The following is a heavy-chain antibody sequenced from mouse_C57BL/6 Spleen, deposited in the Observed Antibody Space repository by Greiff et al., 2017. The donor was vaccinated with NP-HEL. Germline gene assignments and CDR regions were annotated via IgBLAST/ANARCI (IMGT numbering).Heavy chain of an antibody. Sequence: QVQLQQSGPELVKPGASVKISCKASGYAFSSSWMNWVKQRPGKGLEWIGRIYPGDGDTNYNGKFKGKATLTADKSSSTAYMQLSSLTSEDSAVYFCASLSDYYGSSSWYWGHGTTLTVSS. J-gene: IGHJ2*01. CDR1: GYAFSSSW. V-gene: IGHV1-82*01. CDR2: IYPGDGDT. D-gene: IGHD1-1*01. CDR3: ASLSDYYGSSSWY.